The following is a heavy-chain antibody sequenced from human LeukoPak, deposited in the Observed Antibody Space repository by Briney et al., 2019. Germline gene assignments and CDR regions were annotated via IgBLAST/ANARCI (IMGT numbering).Heavy chain of an antibody. CDR3: ARHGGICSSTSCYSAAFDI. CDR1: GYSFTSYW. Sequence: GESLKISCKGSGYSFTSYWIGWVRQMPGKGLEWMGIIYPGDSDTRYSPSFQGQVTISADKSISTAYLQWSSLKASDTAMYYCARHGGICSSTSCYSAAFDIWGQGTMVTVSS. CDR2: IYPGDSDT. V-gene: IGHV5-51*01. D-gene: IGHD2-2*01. J-gene: IGHJ3*02.